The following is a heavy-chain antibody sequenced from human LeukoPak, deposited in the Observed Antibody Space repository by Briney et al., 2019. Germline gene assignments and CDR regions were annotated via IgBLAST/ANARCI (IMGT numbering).Heavy chain of an antibody. D-gene: IGHD6-6*01. CDR2: INRDGSST. CDR1: GFTFSSYW. Sequence: GSLRLSCAASGFTFSSYWMNWVRQAPGKGLVWVSRINRDGSSTSYADSVKGRFTISRDNAKNTLYLQMNSLRDEDTAVYYCARDSSTSFDAWGQGTLVTVPS. J-gene: IGHJ5*02. CDR3: ARDSSTSFDA. V-gene: IGHV3-74*01.